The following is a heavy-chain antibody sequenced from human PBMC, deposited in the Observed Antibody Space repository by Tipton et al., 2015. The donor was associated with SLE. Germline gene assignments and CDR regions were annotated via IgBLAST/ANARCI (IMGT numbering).Heavy chain of an antibody. Sequence: TLSLTCTVSGGSISSANHRWTWIRQHPGKGLEWLGSIDDSGSTYYNPSLKSRVTISVDTSKNQFSLKLSSVTAADTAVYYCARGVRGTYYYYYYYVDVWGKGTTVTVSS. CDR3: ARGVRGTYYYYYYYVDV. D-gene: IGHD3-10*01. V-gene: IGHV4-39*07. J-gene: IGHJ6*03. CDR2: IDDSGST. CDR1: GGSISSANHR.